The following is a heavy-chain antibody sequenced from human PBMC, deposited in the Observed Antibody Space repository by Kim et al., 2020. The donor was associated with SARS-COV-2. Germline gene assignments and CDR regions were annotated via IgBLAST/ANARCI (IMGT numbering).Heavy chain of an antibody. CDR3: ARPWGFDSGRYVNYFDC. Sequence: SETLSLTCTVSGGSITSSAYYWGWIRQPPGKGLEWIGSIYYSGRTYYNPSLKSRVTISVDTAKNQFSLKLSSVTAADTAMYYCARPWGFDSGRYVNYFDCWGQGTLVTVSS. CDR2: IYYSGRT. J-gene: IGHJ4*02. D-gene: IGHD3-10*01. V-gene: IGHV4-39*01. CDR1: GGSITSSAYY.